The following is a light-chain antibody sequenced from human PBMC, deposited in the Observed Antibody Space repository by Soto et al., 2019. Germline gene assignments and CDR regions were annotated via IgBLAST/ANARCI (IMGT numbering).Light chain of an antibody. CDR1: SGHSSYT. CDR3: QTWGSGIRV. CDR2: LNSDGSH. Sequence: QSVLTQSPSASASLGASVKLTCTLSSGHSSYTIAWHQQQPKKGPRYLMKLNSDGSHSKGDGIPDRFSGSSSGAERYLTISSLQSEDEADYYCQTWGSGIRVFGGGTKLTVL. J-gene: IGLJ3*02. V-gene: IGLV4-69*01.